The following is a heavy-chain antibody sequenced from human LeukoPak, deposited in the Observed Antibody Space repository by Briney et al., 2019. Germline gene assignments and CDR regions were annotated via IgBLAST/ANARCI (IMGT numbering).Heavy chain of an antibody. CDR3: ARHIGYSAWNPDY. V-gene: IGHV5-51*01. CDR1: GYSFTSYW. J-gene: IGHJ4*02. CDR2: IYPYDSDT. Sequence: PGESLKISCKASGYSFTSYWIGWVRQLPGEGLEWMGIIYPYDSDTRYSPSFQGQVTISADKSISTAYLQWSNLKASDTAMYYCARHIGYSAWNPDYWGQGTLVTVSS. D-gene: IGHD5-12*01.